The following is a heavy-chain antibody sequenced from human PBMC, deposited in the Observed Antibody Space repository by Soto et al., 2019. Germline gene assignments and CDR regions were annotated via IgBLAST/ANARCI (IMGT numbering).Heavy chain of an antibody. CDR2: IYHSGST. Sequence: TSETLSLTCAVSGGSISSSNWWSWVRQPPGKGLEWIGEIYHSGSTNYNPSLKSRVTISVDTAKNSLYLQMNSLRAEDTALYFCARASPRGRYFDWLIFPLGHWGQGTLVTVSS. CDR3: ARASPRGRYFDWLIFPLGH. J-gene: IGHJ4*02. CDR1: GGSISSSNW. D-gene: IGHD3-9*01. V-gene: IGHV4-4*02.